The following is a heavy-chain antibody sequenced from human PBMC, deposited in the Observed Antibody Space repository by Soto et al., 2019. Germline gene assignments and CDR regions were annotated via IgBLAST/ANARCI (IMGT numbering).Heavy chain of an antibody. CDR1: GFTFSSYA. Sequence: QVQLVESGGGVVQPGRSLRLSCAASGFTFSSYAMHWVRQAPGKGLEWVAVILYDGSNKYYADSVKGRFTIYRHNSKNTLYLQMNSLKAGDTAVYYCARGPTAAGHTRGDNSYYGMDVWGQGNTVTLS. CDR2: ILYDGSNK. D-gene: IGHD6-13*01. J-gene: IGHJ6*02. CDR3: ARGPTAAGHTRGDNSYYGMDV. V-gene: IGHV3-30-3*01.